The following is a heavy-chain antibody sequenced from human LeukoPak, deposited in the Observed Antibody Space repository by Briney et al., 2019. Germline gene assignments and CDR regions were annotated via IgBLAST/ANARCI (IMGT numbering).Heavy chain of an antibody. V-gene: IGHV3-73*01. CDR3: TRQHYYDSSSFDY. Sequence: SGGSLRLSCAASGFTFSGSAMHWVRQASGKGLEWVGCIRSKANSYATAYAASVKGRFTISRDDSKNTAYPQMNSLKTEDTAVYYCTRQHYYDSSSFDYWGQGTLVTVSS. J-gene: IGHJ4*02. CDR2: IRSKANSYAT. CDR1: GFTFSGSA. D-gene: IGHD3-22*01.